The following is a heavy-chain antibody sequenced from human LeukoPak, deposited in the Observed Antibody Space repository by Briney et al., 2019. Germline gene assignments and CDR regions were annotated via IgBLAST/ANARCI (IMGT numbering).Heavy chain of an antibody. J-gene: IGHJ5*02. V-gene: IGHV3-9*03. Sequence: HTGGSLRLSCAASGFTFDDYAMHWVRQAPGKGLEWFSGISWNSGSIGYADSVKGRFTISRDNAKNSLYLKMNSLRAEDMALYYCAKGASYCSGGSCYPLNWFDPWGQGTLVTVSS. CDR3: AKGASYCSGGSCYPLNWFDP. CDR1: GFTFDDYA. D-gene: IGHD2-15*01. CDR2: ISWNSGSI.